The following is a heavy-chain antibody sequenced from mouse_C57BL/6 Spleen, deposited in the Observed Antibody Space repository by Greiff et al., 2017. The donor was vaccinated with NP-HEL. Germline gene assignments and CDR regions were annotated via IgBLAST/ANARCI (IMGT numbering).Heavy chain of an antibody. CDR2: IYPGDGDT. CDR3: ARHWGDY. Sequence: QVQLQQSGPELVKPGASVKISCKASGYAFSSSWMNWVKQRPGKGLEWIGRIYPGDGDTNYNGKFKGKATLTADKSSSTAYMQLSSLTSEDSAVYFCARHWGDYWGQGTTLTVSS. J-gene: IGHJ2*01. V-gene: IGHV1-82*01. D-gene: IGHD4-1*01. CDR1: GYAFSSSW.